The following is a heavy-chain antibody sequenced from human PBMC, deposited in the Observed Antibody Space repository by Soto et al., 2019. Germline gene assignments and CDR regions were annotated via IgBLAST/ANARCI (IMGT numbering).Heavy chain of an antibody. CDR3: ARDDVLCDGGRCYGVPLDV. CDR1: GFTVSSKY. J-gene: IGHJ6*03. V-gene: IGHV3-66*01. D-gene: IGHD2-15*01. Sequence: PGGSLNPSCAASGFTVSSKYMSWVRQAPGKGLEWVSLIQSVGPTYYADSVKGRFTISRVTSENTLHLQMDSLRAEDTAVYYCARDDVLCDGGRCYGVPLDVWGKGT. CDR2: IQSVGPT.